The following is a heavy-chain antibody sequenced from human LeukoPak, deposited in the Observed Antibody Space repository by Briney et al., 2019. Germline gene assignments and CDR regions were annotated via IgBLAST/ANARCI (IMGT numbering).Heavy chain of an antibody. V-gene: IGHV4-59*01. CDR1: GGSISSYY. CDR3: SRQAVAEEYYFGD. J-gene: IGHJ4*02. D-gene: IGHD6-19*01. CDR2: IYYSGST. Sequence: PSETLSLTCTVSGGSISSYYWSWIRQPPGKGLEWIGYIYYSGSTNYNPSLKSRVTISVDTSKNQFSLKLSYVTAADTAVYYCSRQAVAEEYYFGDWGQGTLVTVSS.